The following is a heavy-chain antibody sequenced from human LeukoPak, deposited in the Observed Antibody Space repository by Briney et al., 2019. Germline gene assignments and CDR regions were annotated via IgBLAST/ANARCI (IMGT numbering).Heavy chain of an antibody. D-gene: IGHD4-17*01. CDR3: ARSSGAYGDYYFDY. CDR2: IHYSGST. CDR1: GGSITSGGYY. Sequence: PSQTLSLTCTVSGGSITSGGYYWSWSRQLPGKGLEWIGYIHYSGSTYYNPSLKSRLTMSVDTSKSQFSLKLSSVTAADTAVYYCARSSGAYGDYYFDYWGQGNLVTVSS. V-gene: IGHV4-31*03. J-gene: IGHJ4*02.